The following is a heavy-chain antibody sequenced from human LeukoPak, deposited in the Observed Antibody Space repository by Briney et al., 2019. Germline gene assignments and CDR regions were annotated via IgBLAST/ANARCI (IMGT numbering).Heavy chain of an antibody. CDR3: ARAGYDYGDSSDF. CDR2: INPKNGDS. V-gene: IGHV1-2*02. J-gene: IGHJ4*02. Sequence: ASVNVSCKASGYPFTTYYIHWVRQAPGQGLEWMGCINPKNGDSKYAQKFQGRVTMTRATSTATAYMEVSRLTSDDTAVYFCARAGYDYGDSSDFWGQGTLVTVSS. CDR1: GYPFTTYY. D-gene: IGHD4-17*01.